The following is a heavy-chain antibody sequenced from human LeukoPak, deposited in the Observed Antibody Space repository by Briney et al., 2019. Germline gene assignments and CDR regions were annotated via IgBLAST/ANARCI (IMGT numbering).Heavy chain of an antibody. D-gene: IGHD3-3*01. CDR2: INPNSGGT. V-gene: IGHV1-2*02. CDR1: GYTFTGYY. Sequence: ASVKVSCKASGYTFTGYYMHWVRQAPGQGLEWMGWINPNSGGTNYAQKFQGRVTMTRDTSISTAYMELSRLRSDDTAVYYCARDTGDFWSGYYTLNYYYYGMDVWGQGTTVTVSS. J-gene: IGHJ6*02. CDR3: ARDTGDFWSGYYTLNYYYYGMDV.